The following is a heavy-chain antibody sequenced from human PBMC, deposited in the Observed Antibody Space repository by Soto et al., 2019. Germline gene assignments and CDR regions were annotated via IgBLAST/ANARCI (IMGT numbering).Heavy chain of an antibody. D-gene: IGHD4-17*01. CDR3: ASRYGPGFDY. J-gene: IGHJ4*02. V-gene: IGHV4-59*08. CDR2: IYYSGST. CDR1: GGSISSYY. Sequence: QVQLQESGPGLVKPSETLSLTCTVSGGSISSYYWSWIRQPPGKGLEWIGYIYYSGSTNYNPSLKRRVTQSVDTSKNQFSLKLSSVTAADTAVYYCASRYGPGFDYWGQGTLVTVSS.